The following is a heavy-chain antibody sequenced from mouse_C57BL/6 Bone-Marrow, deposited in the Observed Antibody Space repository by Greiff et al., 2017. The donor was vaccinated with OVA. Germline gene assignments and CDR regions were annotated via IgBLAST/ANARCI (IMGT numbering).Heavy chain of an antibody. V-gene: IGHV2-6-1*01. D-gene: IGHD2-5*01. J-gene: IGHJ4*01. CDR1: GFSLTSYG. CDR2: IGSDGST. Sequence: QVQLQESGPGLVAPSQCLSITCTVSGFSLTSYGVHWVRQPPGKGLEWLVVIGSDGSTTYNSAHKSRLSISNDNSKSQVFLKMNSLQTDDTAMYYCARQVYYSNPYYAMDYWGQGTSVTVSS. CDR3: ARQVYYSNPYYAMDY.